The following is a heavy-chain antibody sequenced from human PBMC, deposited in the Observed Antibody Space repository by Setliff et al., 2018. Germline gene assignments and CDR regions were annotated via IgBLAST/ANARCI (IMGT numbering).Heavy chain of an antibody. CDR2: ITSSGNTI. D-gene: IGHD3-16*01. CDR3: ARIRWAPFHDAFDI. CDR1: GGSFSDYY. V-gene: IGHV3-11*04. Sequence: LSLTCAVYGGSFSDYYMSWIRQAPGKGLECISYITSSGNTIYYADSVKGRFTISRDSAKNVLYLQMNSLRAEDAAVYYCARIRWAPFHDAFDIWGQGTMVTVSS. J-gene: IGHJ3*02.